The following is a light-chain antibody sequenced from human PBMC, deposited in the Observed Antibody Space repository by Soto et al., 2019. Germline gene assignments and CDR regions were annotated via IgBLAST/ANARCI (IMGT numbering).Light chain of an antibody. Sequence: DIQMTQSPSTLSASVGDRVTITCRASQSISNWLAWYQQKAGKVPKLLIYDASTLASGVPSRFSGSGSGTDFTLTISSLQPDDFATFYCQEYSSYTWTFGHGTKVEIK. CDR2: DAS. CDR1: QSISNW. J-gene: IGKJ1*01. CDR3: QEYSSYTWT. V-gene: IGKV1-5*01.